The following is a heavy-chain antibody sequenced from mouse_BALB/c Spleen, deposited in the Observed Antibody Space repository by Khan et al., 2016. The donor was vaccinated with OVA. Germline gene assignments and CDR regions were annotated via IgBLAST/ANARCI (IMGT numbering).Heavy chain of an antibody. CDR3: ARIGQLYYGTSYYAMDY. CDR1: GYSITSGYY. J-gene: IGHJ4*01. Sequence: EVQLQESGPGLVKPSQSLSLTCSVTGYSITSGYYWNWIRQFPGNKLEWMGYISYDGSNNYNPSLKNRISITRDTSKNPFFLKLNSVTTEDTATYYCARIGQLYYGTSYYAMDYWGQGTSVTGSS. V-gene: IGHV3-6*02. D-gene: IGHD1-1*01. CDR2: ISYDGSN.